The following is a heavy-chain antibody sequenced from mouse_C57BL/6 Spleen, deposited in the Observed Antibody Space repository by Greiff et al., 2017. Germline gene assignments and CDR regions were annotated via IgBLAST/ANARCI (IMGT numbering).Heavy chain of an antibody. V-gene: IGHV5-15*01. D-gene: IGHD1-1*01. Sequence: EVKLVESGGGLVQPGGSLKLSCAASGFTFSDYGMAWVRQAPRKGPEWVAFISNLAYSIYYADTVTGRFTISRENAKNTLYLEMSSLRSEDTAMYYCARHGSSSFAYWGQGTLVTVSA. J-gene: IGHJ3*01. CDR2: ISNLAYSI. CDR3: ARHGSSSFAY. CDR1: GFTFSDYG.